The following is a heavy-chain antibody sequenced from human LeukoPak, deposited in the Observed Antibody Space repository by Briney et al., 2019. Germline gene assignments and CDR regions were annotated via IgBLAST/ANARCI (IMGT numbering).Heavy chain of an antibody. J-gene: IGHJ4*02. D-gene: IGHD2-15*01. V-gene: IGHV3-23*01. CDR3: ARRICTGGTCYPLDY. CDR1: GFTFSSCD. CDR2: ISAGGGST. Sequence: GGSLRLSCAASGFTFSSCDMHWVRQALGKGLEWVSAISAGGGSTYYADSVKGRFTISRDNSKNTLYLQIHGLRAEDTAVYYCARRICTGGTCYPLDYWGQGTLVTVSS.